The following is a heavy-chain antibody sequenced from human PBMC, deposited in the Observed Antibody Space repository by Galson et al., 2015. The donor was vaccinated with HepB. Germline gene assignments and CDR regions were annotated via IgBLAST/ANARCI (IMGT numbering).Heavy chain of an antibody. CDR3: AKGTTSIDY. V-gene: IGHV3-23*01. Sequence: SLRLSCAGSGFTFSRAGMTWVRQAPGKGLECVSAISMSGSGRDYVDSVRGRFTISRDNSNNMLYLQMNDLRAEDTAVYYCAKGTTSIDYWGQGTRVTVSS. D-gene: IGHD1-1*01. CDR2: ISMSGSGR. J-gene: IGHJ4*02. CDR1: GFTFSRAG.